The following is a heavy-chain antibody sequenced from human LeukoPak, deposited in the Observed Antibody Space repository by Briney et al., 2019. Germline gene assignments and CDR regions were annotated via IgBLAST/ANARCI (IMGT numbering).Heavy chain of an antibody. V-gene: IGHV3-11*01. Sequence: PGGSLRLSCAASGFTFSDYYMSWIRQAPGKGLEWVSYISSSGSTIYYADSVKGRFTISRDNAKNSLYLQMNSLRAEDTAVYYCARGDYYDSSGYYYEGEYFQHWGQGTLVTVSS. D-gene: IGHD3-22*01. CDR3: ARGDYYDSSGYYYEGEYFQH. CDR1: GFTFSDYY. CDR2: ISSSGSTI. J-gene: IGHJ1*01.